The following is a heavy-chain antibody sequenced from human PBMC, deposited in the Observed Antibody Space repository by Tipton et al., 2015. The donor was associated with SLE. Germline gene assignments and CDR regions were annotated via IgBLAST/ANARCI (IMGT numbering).Heavy chain of an antibody. CDR2: IIPIFGTA. V-gene: IGHV1-69*01. Sequence: QSGAEVKKPGSSVKVSCKASGGTFSSYPINWVRQAPGQGLEWMGGIIPIFGTANYAQKFQGRVTITADESTSTAYLELSSLRSEDMAVYYCARVPYDLEGYYYYGMDVWGQGTTVTVSS. J-gene: IGHJ6*02. D-gene: IGHD3/OR15-3a*01. CDR1: GGTFSSYP. CDR3: ARVPYDLEGYYYYGMDV.